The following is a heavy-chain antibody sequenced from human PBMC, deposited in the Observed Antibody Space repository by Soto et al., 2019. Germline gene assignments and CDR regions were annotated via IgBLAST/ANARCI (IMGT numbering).Heavy chain of an antibody. CDR1: GFTFSSYG. CDR2: IWYDGSNK. V-gene: IGHV3-33*01. J-gene: IGHJ6*03. Sequence: QVQLVESGGGVVQPGRSLRLSCAASGFTFSSYGMHWVRQAPGKGLEWVAVIWYDGSNKYYADSVKGRFTISRDNSKNTLYLQMNSLRAEDTAVYYCAREGMWVWFGEFNYMDVWGKGTTVTVSS. CDR3: AREGMWVWFGEFNYMDV. D-gene: IGHD3-10*01.